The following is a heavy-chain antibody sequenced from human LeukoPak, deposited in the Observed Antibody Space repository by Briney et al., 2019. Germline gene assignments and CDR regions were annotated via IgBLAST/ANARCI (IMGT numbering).Heavy chain of an antibody. CDR1: GFTFSSYS. CDR2: ISSSSSTI. V-gene: IGHV3-48*01. CDR3: ARDRHKYNYDSGGYPPY. D-gene: IGHD3-22*01. J-gene: IGHJ4*02. Sequence: GGSLRPSCAASGFTFSSYSMLWVRQAPGKGLEWVSYISSSSSTIYYADSVKGRFTISRDNAKNSLYLQMNTLRAVDTAVYYCARDRHKYNYDSGGYPPYWGQGTLVTVSS.